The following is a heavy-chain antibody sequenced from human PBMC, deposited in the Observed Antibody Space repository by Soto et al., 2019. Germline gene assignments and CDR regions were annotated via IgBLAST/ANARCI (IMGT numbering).Heavy chain of an antibody. CDR2: INNRSSYT. V-gene: IGHV3-11*05. J-gene: IGHJ4*02. Sequence: QVQLVESGGGLVKPGGSLRLSCAASGFTFSDYYMSWIRQAPGKGLEWVSYINNRSSYTNYADSVKGRFTISRDNGKNLLYLQMNSLRAEDTALYYCARISTTEKDYCGQGTLVTVSS. D-gene: IGHD1-26*01. CDR3: ARISTTEKDY. CDR1: GFTFSDYY.